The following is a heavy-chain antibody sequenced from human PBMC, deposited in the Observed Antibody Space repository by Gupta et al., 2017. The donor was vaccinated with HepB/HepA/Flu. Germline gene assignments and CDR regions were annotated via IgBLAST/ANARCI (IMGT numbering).Heavy chain of an antibody. Sequence: QITLKESGPTLVKPTQTLTLTCTFSGFSLSTSGVGVGWIRQPPGKALEWLALIYWNDDKRYSPSLKSRLTITKDTSKNQVALTMTNMDPVDTATYYCAHSPGRSDCSSTSCYLLPDVDFDLWGRGTLVTVSS. CDR1: GFSLSTSGVG. V-gene: IGHV2-5*01. CDR3: AHSPGRSDCSSTSCYLLPDVDFDL. J-gene: IGHJ2*01. CDR2: IYWNDDK. D-gene: IGHD2-2*01.